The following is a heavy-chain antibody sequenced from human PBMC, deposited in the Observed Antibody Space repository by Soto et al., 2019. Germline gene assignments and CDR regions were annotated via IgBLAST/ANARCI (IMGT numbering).Heavy chain of an antibody. CDR3: ARGATGPLYYYYGMDV. CDR1: GFTFSSYW. J-gene: IGHJ6*02. D-gene: IGHD2-8*02. V-gene: IGHV3-7*01. Sequence: RLSCAASGFTFSSYWMSWVRQAPGKGLEWVANIKQDGSEKYYVDSVKGRFTISRDNAKNSLYLQMNSLRAEDTAVYCCARGATGPLYYYYGMDVWGQGTTVTVSS. CDR2: IKQDGSEK.